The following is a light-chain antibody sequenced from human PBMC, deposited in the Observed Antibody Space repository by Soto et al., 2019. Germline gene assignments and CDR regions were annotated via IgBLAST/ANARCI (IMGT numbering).Light chain of an antibody. J-gene: IGKJ3*01. Sequence: EIQMTQSPSSLSASVGDRVTITCLASQSISSYFNWYQQKPGKAPQLLIYAASSWQSGVPSRFSGSGSGTDFTLTISSLQPEDFATYYCQQSYSTPRVFTFGPGTKGDIK. CDR1: QSISSY. V-gene: IGKV1-39*01. CDR3: QQSYSTPRVFT. CDR2: AAS.